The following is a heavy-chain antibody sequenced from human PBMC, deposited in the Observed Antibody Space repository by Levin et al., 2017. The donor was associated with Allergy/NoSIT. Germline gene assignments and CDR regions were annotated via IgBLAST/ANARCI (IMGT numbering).Heavy chain of an antibody. J-gene: IGHJ4*02. CDR1: GFTFSSYG. CDR2: IWYDGSNK. V-gene: IGHV3-33*01. Sequence: PGGSLRLSCAASGFTFSSYGMHWVRQAPGKGLEWVAVIWYDGSNKYYADSVKGRFTISRDNSKNTLYLQMNSLRAEDTAVYYCARDRTEYSSGWYVGPDGYWGQGTLVTVSS. CDR3: ARDRTEYSSGWYVGPDGY. D-gene: IGHD6-19*01.